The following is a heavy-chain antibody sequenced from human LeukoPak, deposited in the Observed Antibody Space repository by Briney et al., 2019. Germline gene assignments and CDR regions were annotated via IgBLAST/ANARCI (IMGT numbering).Heavy chain of an antibody. Sequence: GGSLRLSCVVSGFTFSNYWMSWVRQAPGKGLEWVANIKPDGSEKNYVDSVKGRFTIPRDNAKNSLYLQMNSLRAEDTAVYYCARDRPSGWYLQCYFNYWGQGNLVTVSS. J-gene: IGHJ4*02. D-gene: IGHD6-19*01. CDR2: IKPDGSEK. CDR1: GFTFSNYW. CDR3: ARDRPSGWYLQCYFNY. V-gene: IGHV3-7*04.